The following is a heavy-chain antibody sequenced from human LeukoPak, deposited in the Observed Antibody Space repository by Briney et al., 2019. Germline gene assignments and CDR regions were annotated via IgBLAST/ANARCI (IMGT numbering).Heavy chain of an antibody. J-gene: IGHJ4*02. D-gene: IGHD6-19*01. V-gene: IGHV4-39*07. Sequence: PSETLSLTCLVSGGSISDTNYFWGWTRQPPGKGLEWIGNIYYSGSTRYNPSLSSRLTISVDTSKNQFSLRLSSVTAADTAVYYCAGGWYNRAWFHFDYWGQGTLVTVSS. CDR2: IYYSGST. CDR1: GGSISDTNYF. CDR3: AGGWYNRAWFHFDY.